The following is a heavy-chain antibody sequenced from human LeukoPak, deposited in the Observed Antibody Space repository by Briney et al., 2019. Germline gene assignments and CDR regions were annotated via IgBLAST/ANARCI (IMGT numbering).Heavy chain of an antibody. CDR3: ALRHGYSYGPAGYFDY. J-gene: IGHJ4*02. D-gene: IGHD5-18*01. CDR2: ISGSGGST. Sequence: GVSLRLSCAASGFTFSSYAMSWVRQAPGKGLEWVSAISGSGGSTYYADSVKGRFTISRDNSKNTLYLQMNSLRAEDTAVYYCALRHGYSYGPAGYFDYWGQGTLVTVSS. V-gene: IGHV3-23*01. CDR1: GFTFSSYA.